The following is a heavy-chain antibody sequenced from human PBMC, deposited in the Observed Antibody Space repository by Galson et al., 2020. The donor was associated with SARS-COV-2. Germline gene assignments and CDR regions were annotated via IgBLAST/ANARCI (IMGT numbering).Heavy chain of an antibody. J-gene: IGHJ4*02. Sequence: GESLKISCKASGYTFSNFGISWVRKAPGLRPEWMGWINTFGDTRFAQSLQGRVTMTTDTSTATASMELRDLRSDDTAVYYCARAGATRTSHLDFWGQGTLVTVSS. CDR3: ARAGATRTSHLDF. CDR2: INTFGDT. V-gene: IGHV1-18*04. CDR1: GYTFSNFG.